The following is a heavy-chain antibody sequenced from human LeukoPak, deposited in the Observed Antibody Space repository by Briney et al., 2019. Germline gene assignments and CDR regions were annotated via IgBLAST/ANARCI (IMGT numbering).Heavy chain of an antibody. CDR2: IYHSGST. J-gene: IGHJ4*02. D-gene: IGHD5/OR15-5a*01. CDR1: GGSISNFY. CDR3: ATLRDLSRGFDY. V-gene: IGHV4-59*12. Sequence: SETLSLTCTVSGGSISNFYWSWIRQPPGKGLEWIGYIYHSGSTYYNPSLKSRVTISVDTSKNQFSLKLSSVTAADTAVYYCATLRDLSRGFDYWGQGTLVTVSS.